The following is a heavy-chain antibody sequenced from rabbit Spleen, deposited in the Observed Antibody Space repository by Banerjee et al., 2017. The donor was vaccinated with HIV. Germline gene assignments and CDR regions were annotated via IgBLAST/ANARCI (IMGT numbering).Heavy chain of an antibody. CDR2: IDAGSSDFT. CDR3: ARDLDL. Sequence: QSLEESGGALVTPGGTLTLTCTASGFSFSSSYWICWVRQAPGKGLEWIACIDAGSSDFTYHANWAKGRFTISKTSSTTVTLQATSLTAADTATYFCARDLDLWGQGTLVTVS. J-gene: IGHJ6*01. V-gene: IGHV1S40*01. CDR1: GFSFSSSYW.